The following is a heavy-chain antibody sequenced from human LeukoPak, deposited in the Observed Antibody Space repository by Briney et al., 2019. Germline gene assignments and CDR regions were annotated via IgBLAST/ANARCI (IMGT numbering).Heavy chain of an antibody. J-gene: IGHJ4*02. CDR1: GGSISSYY. V-gene: IGHV4-59*01. CDR2: ISYSGTT. Sequence: SETLSLTCTVSGGSISSYYWNWIRQPPGKGLEWIGYISYSGTTNYNPSLKSQVTISVDTSKKQFSLKLTSATAADTAVYYCARGDDYKSTLFDYWGQGTPVTVSS. D-gene: IGHD5-12*01. CDR3: ARGDDYKSTLFDY.